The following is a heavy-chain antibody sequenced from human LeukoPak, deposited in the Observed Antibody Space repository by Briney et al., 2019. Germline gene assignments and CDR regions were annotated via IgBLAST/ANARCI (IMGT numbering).Heavy chain of an antibody. CDR3: AREPYYDFWSSDY. CDR2: ISYDGSNK. D-gene: IGHD3-3*01. V-gene: IGHV3-30-3*01. Sequence: GGSLRLSCAASGFTFSSYAMHWVRQAPGKGLEWVAVISYDGSNKYYADSVKGRFTISRDNSKNTLYLQMNSLRAEDTAVYYCAREPYYDFWSSDYWGQGTLVTVSS. J-gene: IGHJ4*02. CDR1: GFTFSSYA.